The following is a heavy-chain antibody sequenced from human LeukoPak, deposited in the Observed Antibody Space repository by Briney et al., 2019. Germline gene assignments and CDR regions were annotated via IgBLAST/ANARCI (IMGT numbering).Heavy chain of an antibody. J-gene: IGHJ4*02. D-gene: IGHD6-13*01. Sequence: GGSLRLSCAASGFTFSRYWMHWVRQAPGKGLVWVSRADSDGSDTSYADSVRGRFTISRDNAKNTLYLQMNSLSAEDTAVYYCATLAAAGTNYWGQGTLVTVSS. V-gene: IGHV3-74*01. CDR3: ATLAAAGTNY. CDR1: GFTFSRYW. CDR2: ADSDGSDT.